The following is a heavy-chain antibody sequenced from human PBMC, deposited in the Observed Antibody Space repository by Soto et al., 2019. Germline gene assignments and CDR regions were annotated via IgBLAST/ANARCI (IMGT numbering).Heavy chain of an antibody. CDR2: INHSGST. D-gene: IGHD4-17*01. V-gene: IGHV4-34*01. Sequence: QVQLQQWGAGLLKPSETLSLTCAVYGGSFSGYYWSWIRQPPGKGLEWIGEINHSGSTNYNPSLKSRVTISVDTSKNQFSLKLSSVTAADTAVYYCARGGGPATTVTMGGSYYMDVWGKGTTVTVSS. J-gene: IGHJ6*03. CDR1: GGSFSGYY. CDR3: ARGGGPATTVTMGGSYYMDV.